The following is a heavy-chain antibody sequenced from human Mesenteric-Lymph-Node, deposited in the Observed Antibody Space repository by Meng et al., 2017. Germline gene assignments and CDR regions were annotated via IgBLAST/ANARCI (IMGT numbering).Heavy chain of an antibody. J-gene: IGHJ4*02. CDR3: ARTSGSYSSHGDY. V-gene: IGHV3-11*06. Sequence: GGSLRLSCAASGFTFSDYYMSWIRQAPGKGLEWVSYISSSSSYIYYADSVKGRFTISRDNAKNSLYLQMNSLRAEDTAVYYCARTSGSYSSHGDYWGQGTLVTVSS. CDR1: GFTFSDYY. CDR2: ISSSSSYI. D-gene: IGHD1-26*01.